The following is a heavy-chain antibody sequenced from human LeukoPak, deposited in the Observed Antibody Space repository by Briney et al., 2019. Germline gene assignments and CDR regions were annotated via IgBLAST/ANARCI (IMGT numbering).Heavy chain of an antibody. CDR2: ISFSSNTI. CDR3: ARYDFWSGSDY. J-gene: IGHJ4*02. Sequence: GGSLRLSCAASGFTFSSYSINWVRQAPGKGLEWVSYISFSSNTIYYADSVKGRFTISRDNAKNSLYLQMNSLRAEDTAVYYCARYDFWSGSDYWGQGTLVTVSS. D-gene: IGHD3-3*01. V-gene: IGHV3-48*01. CDR1: GFTFSSYS.